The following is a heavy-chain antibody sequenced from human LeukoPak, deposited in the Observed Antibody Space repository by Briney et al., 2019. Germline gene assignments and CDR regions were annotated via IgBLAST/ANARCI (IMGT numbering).Heavy chain of an antibody. J-gene: IGHJ4*02. V-gene: IGHV3-23*01. Sequence: GGSLRLSCAASGFTFSNYAMSWVRQAPGKGLEWVSALSGSGDITYYADSVKGRFTISRDNSKNTLYLQMNSLRAEDTAVYYCATLYGDDFDYWGQGTLVTVSS. CDR2: LSGSGDIT. D-gene: IGHD4-17*01. CDR3: ATLYGDDFDY. CDR1: GFTFSNYA.